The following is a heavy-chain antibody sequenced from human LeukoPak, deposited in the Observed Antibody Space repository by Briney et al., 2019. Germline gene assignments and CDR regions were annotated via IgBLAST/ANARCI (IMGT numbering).Heavy chain of an antibody. CDR2: ISYDGSNK. D-gene: IGHD3-22*01. Sequence: PGGSLRLSCAASGFTFSSYAMHWVRQAPGKGLEWVAVISYDGSNKYYADSVKGRFTISRDNSKNTLYLQMNSLRVEDTAAYYCAKDRSPDYYDSSGYPHWGQGTLVTVSS. V-gene: IGHV3-30*04. CDR3: AKDRSPDYYDSSGYPH. J-gene: IGHJ4*02. CDR1: GFTFSSYA.